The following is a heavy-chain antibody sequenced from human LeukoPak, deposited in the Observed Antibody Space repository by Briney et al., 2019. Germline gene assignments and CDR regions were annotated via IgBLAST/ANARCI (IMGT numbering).Heavy chain of an antibody. CDR1: GFTFSDYY. Sequence: GGSLRLSCAASGFTFSDYYMSWIRQAPGKGLEWVSYISSSGSTIYYADSVKGRFTISRDNAKNSLYLQMNSLRAEDTAVYYCARVPIVVVITTHDAFDIWGQGTMVTVSS. V-gene: IGHV3-11*04. D-gene: IGHD3-22*01. J-gene: IGHJ3*02. CDR2: ISSSGSTI. CDR3: ARVPIVVVITTHDAFDI.